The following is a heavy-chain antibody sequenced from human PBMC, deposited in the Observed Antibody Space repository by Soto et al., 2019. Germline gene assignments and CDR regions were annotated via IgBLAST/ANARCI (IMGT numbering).Heavy chain of an antibody. Sequence: SETLSLTCTVSGGSISSGDYYWSWIRQPPGKGLEWIGYIYYSGSTYYNPSLKSRVTISVDTSKNQFSLKLSAVTAADTAVYYCARALGETYYDFWSGYGRAHNWFDPWGQGTLVTVSS. CDR2: IYYSGST. CDR1: GGSISSGDYY. CDR3: ARALGETYYDFWSGYGRAHNWFDP. D-gene: IGHD3-3*01. V-gene: IGHV4-30-4*01. J-gene: IGHJ5*02.